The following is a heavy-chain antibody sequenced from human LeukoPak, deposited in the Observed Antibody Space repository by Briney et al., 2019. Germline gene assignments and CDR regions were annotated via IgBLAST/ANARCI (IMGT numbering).Heavy chain of an antibody. CDR3: ARRGDSSGYYNAFDI. Sequence: GGSLRLSCKGSGYTFTNYWIAWVRQMPGKGLEWMGSIYPGDSDTSYSPSFQGQVTISADKSINTAYLQWTSLKASDIAMYYCARRGDSSGYYNAFDIWGQGTMVTVSS. D-gene: IGHD3-22*01. J-gene: IGHJ3*02. CDR1: GYTFTNYW. V-gene: IGHV5-51*01. CDR2: IYPGDSDT.